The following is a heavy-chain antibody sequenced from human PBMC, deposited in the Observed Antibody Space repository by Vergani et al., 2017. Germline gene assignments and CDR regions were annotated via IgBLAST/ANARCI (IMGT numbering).Heavy chain of an antibody. CDR1: VGTFSSFA. CDR2: IIPIFGTA. CDR3: ARGPVMAAIFAFDI. V-gene: IGHV1-69*01. D-gene: IGHD5-24*01. J-gene: IGHJ3*02. Sequence: QVQLVQSGAEVKKPGSSVKVSCKATVGTFSSFAISWVRQAPGQGLEWMGGIIPIFGTANYAQKFQGRVTITADESTSTAYMELSSLRSEDTAVYYCARGPVMAAIFAFDIWGQGTMVTVFS.